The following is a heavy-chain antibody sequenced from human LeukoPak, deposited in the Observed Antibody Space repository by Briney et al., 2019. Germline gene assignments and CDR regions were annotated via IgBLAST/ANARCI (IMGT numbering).Heavy chain of an antibody. CDR2: INPNSGDA. V-gene: IGHV1-2*02. J-gene: IGHJ6*03. CDR3: AGGVYCTSTSCYSGLGYYYYYMDV. Sequence: ASVKVSCKASGYTFTGHYIHWVRQAPGQGLEWMGWINPNSGDANYAQKFQGRVTVTRDTSITTAYMELSRLTSDDTAVYYCAGGVYCTSTSCYSGLGYYYYYMDVWGKGTTVTVSS. D-gene: IGHD2-2*02. CDR1: GYTFTGHY.